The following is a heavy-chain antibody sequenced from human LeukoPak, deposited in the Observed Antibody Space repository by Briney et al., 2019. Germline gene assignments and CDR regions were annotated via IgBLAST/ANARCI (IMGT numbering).Heavy chain of an antibody. CDR2: ISWNSGSI. CDR3: AKDRIAVAGTFDY. V-gene: IGHV3-9*01. D-gene: IGHD6-19*01. CDR1: GFTFDDYA. Sequence: GGSLRLSCAASGFTFDDYAMHWVRQAPGKGLEGVSGISWNSGSIGYADSVKGRFTISRDNAKNSLYLQMNSLRAEDTALYYCAKDRIAVAGTFDYWGQGTLVTVSS. J-gene: IGHJ4*02.